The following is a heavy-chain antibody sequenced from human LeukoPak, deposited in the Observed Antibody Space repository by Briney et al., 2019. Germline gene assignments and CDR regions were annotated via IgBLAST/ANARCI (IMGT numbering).Heavy chain of an antibody. CDR1: GYTFTGYY. CDR2: INPNSGGT. J-gene: IGHJ5*02. D-gene: IGHD3-22*01. V-gene: IGHV1-2*02. Sequence: ASVKVSCKASGYTFTGYYMHWVRQAPGQGLEWMGWINPNSGGTNYAQKFQGRVTMTRDTSISTAYMELSRLRSDDTAVYYCARDLYYYDSSVSLDPWGQGTLVTVSS. CDR3: ARDLYYYDSSVSLDP.